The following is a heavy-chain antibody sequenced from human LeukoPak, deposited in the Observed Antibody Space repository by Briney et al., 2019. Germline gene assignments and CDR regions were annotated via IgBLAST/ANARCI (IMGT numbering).Heavy chain of an antibody. CDR2: IEKDGSQE. CDR1: GFTFSSYW. J-gene: IGHJ4*02. D-gene: IGHD4-23*01. CDR3: ARYEVTLDVGFDY. Sequence: GGSLRLSCVTSGFTFSSYWMSWVGQAPRKGLEWVSNIEKDGSQEYYVDSVKGRFTISRDNAKNSMYLQMNSLRVEDTAVYHCARYEVTLDVGFDYWGQGTLVTVSS. V-gene: IGHV3-7*01.